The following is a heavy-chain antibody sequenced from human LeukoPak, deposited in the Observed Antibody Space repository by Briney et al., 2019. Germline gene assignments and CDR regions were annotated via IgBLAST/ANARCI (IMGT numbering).Heavy chain of an antibody. CDR1: GGSISSSGYY. Sequence: NAPETLSLTCTVSGGSISSSGYYWDWIRQPPGKGLEWIGSFYYSGSTDYNPSLKSRVTISGDTSKNQFSLKLSSVTAADTAVYYCARRINRYYFDYWGQGTLVTVSS. V-gene: IGHV4-39*01. CDR2: FYYSGST. J-gene: IGHJ4*02. CDR3: ARRINRYYFDY. D-gene: IGHD1-14*01.